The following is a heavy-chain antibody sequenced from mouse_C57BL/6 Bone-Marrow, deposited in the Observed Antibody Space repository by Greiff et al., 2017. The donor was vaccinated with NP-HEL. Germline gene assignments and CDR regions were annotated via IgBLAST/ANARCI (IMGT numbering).Heavy chain of an antibody. J-gene: IGHJ4*01. D-gene: IGHD2-12*01. CDR2: IRNKANGYTT. CDR1: GFTFTDYY. Sequence: EVKLMESGGGLVQPGGSLSLSCAASGFTFTDYYMSWVRQPPGTALEWLGFIRNKANGYTTEYSASVKGRFTISRDNSQSILYLQMNALRAEDSATYYCARYRTTIYSPMDYWGQGTSVTVSS. V-gene: IGHV7-3*01. CDR3: ARYRTTIYSPMDY.